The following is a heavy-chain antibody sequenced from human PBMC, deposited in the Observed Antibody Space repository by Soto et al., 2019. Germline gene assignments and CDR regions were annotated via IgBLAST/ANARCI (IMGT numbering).Heavy chain of an antibody. CDR2: ISAYNGNT. D-gene: IGHD3-3*01. V-gene: IGHV1-18*04. CDR1: GYTFTSYG. Sequence: ASVKVSCKASGYTFTSYGISWVRQAPGQGLEWMGWISAYNGNTNYAQKLQGRVTMTTDTSTSTAYMELRSLRSDDTAVYYCARDQQDDFWSGYYNYYCGMDVWGQGTTVTVSS. J-gene: IGHJ6*02. CDR3: ARDQQDDFWSGYYNYYCGMDV.